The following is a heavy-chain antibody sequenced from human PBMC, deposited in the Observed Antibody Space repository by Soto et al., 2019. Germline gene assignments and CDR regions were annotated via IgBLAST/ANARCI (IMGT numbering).Heavy chain of an antibody. CDR1: GYTFTSYY. D-gene: IGHD6-13*01. CDR3: ASAGNTGLAAEAGAFDI. J-gene: IGHJ3*02. V-gene: IGHV1-46*01. CDR2: INPSGGST. Sequence: ASVKVSCKASGYTFTSYYMHWVRQAPGQGLEWMGIINPSGGSTSYAQKFQGRVTMTRDTSTSTVYMELSSLRSEDTAVYYCASAGNTGLAAEAGAFDIWGQGTMVTVSS.